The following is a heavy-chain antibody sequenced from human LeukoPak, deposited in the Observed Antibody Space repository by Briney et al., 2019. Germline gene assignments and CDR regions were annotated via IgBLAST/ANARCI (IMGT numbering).Heavy chain of an antibody. CDR3: ARSSPFDY. D-gene: IGHD6-13*01. J-gene: IGHJ4*02. V-gene: IGHV3-21*01. CDR1: GFTFSSYS. Sequence: GGSLRLSCAASGFTFSSYSMNWVRQAPGKGLEWVSSISSGSSYIYYADSVKGRFTISRDNAKNSLYLQMNSLRAEDTAVYYCARSSPFDYWGQGTLVTVSS. CDR2: ISSGSSYI.